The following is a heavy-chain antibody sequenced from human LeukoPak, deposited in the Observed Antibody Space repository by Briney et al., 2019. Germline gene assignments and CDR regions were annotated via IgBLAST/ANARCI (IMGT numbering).Heavy chain of an antibody. D-gene: IGHD3-22*01. CDR1: GFTFSSYC. Sequence: GGSLTLSCAASGFTFSSYCMHWLRQAPGKGLEWVAVISYDGSNKYYADSVKGRFTISRDNSKNTLYLQMNSLRAEDTAVYYCAKRGSYYDSSPLDYWGQGTLVTVSS. CDR2: ISYDGSNK. CDR3: AKRGSYYDSSPLDY. J-gene: IGHJ4*02. V-gene: IGHV3-30*18.